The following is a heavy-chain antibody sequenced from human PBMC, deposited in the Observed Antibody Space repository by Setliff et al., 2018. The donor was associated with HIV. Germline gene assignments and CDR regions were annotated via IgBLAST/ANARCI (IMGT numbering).Heavy chain of an antibody. D-gene: IGHD5-18*01. J-gene: IGHJ4*02. Sequence: SAGLPLPCTVSGGYISSSNYYWGWIRPPPGKGLEWIGSIYYSGSTYYNPSLKSRVTMSVDTSKNQFSLKLISVTAAETAVYYCARPAPRGYSYGHYYFDYWGQGTLVTVSS. CDR3: ARPAPRGYSYGHYYFDY. V-gene: IGHV4-39*07. CDR1: GGYISSSNYY. CDR2: IYYSGST.